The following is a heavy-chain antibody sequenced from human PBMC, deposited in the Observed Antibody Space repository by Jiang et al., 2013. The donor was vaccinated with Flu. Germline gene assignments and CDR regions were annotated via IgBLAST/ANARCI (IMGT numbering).Heavy chain of an antibody. Sequence: SGDSVSSNSAAWNWIRQSPSRGLEWLGRTYYRSKWYNDYALSVKSRIIINPDTSKNQFSLQLNSVTPEDTAVYYCARGNSDWHGAFDYWGQGTLVTVSS. D-gene: IGHD6-19*01. J-gene: IGHJ4*02. V-gene: IGHV6-1*01. CDR1: GDSVSSNSAA. CDR3: ARGNSDWHGAFDY. CDR2: TYYRSKWYN.